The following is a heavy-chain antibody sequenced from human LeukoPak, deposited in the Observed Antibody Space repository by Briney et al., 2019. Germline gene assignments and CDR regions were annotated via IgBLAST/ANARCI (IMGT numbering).Heavy chain of an antibody. V-gene: IGHV4-39*02. CDR1: GSSIRSSYYY. J-gene: IGHJ4*02. CDR3: ATDIMITFGGVIVSDY. CDR2: IYDSGST. Sequence: PSETLSLTCTVSGSSIRSSYYYWGWIRQPPGTGLEWIVSIYDSGSTYYNPSLKSRVTISVDTSKNQFSLKLNSVTAADTAVYYCATDIMITFGGVIVSDYWGQGTLVTVSS. D-gene: IGHD3-16*02.